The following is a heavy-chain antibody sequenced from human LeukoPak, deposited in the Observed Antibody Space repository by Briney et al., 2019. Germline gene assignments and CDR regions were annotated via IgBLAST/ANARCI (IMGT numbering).Heavy chain of an antibody. J-gene: IGHJ4*02. CDR1: GLMFSSYW. V-gene: IGHV3-48*01. Sequence: GGSLRLSCAASGLMFSSYWMSWVRQAPGKGLEWISYISSNGSTIYYAASVKGRFTISRDSAKNSLYLQMNGLRAEDTAIYYCARGPKTSFDYWGQGTLVTVSS. CDR3: ARGPKTSFDY. CDR2: ISSNGSTI.